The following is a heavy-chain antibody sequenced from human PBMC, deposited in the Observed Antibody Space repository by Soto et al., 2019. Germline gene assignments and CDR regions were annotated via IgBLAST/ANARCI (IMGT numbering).Heavy chain of an antibody. Sequence: QVQLVESGGGVVQPGRSLRLSCAASGFTFSSYGMHWVRQAPGKGLEWVAVIWYAGNNEYYADSVKGRFTISRDNSKNTLYLQMNSLRAEDTAIYYCARGGSGSFSEFDYWGQGILVTVSS. CDR3: ARGGSGSFSEFDY. D-gene: IGHD3-10*01. CDR2: IWYAGNNE. CDR1: GFTFSSYG. J-gene: IGHJ4*02. V-gene: IGHV3-33*01.